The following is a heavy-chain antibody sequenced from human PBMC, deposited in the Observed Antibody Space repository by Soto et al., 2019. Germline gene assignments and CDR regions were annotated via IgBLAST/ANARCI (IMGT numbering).Heavy chain of an antibody. CDR1: GGSISSNW. Sequence: QVQLQESGPGLVKPSETLSLTCSVSGGSISSNWWSWVRQPPGNGLEWIGEIHHSGTTNYNPSLRSRVTISVDKSKNQLSLNLNSVTAVDTAFFYCACHIALATMRGYEYWGQGTLVTVSS. CDR2: IHHSGTT. CDR3: ACHIALATMRGYEY. D-gene: IGHD3-22*01. J-gene: IGHJ4*02. V-gene: IGHV4-4*02.